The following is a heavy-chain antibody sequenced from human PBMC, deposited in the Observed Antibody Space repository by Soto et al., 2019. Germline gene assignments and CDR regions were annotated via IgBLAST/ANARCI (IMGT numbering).Heavy chain of an antibody. D-gene: IGHD3-3*01. J-gene: IGHJ4*02. CDR1: GFTFSSYG. Sequence: QVQLVESGGGVVQPGRSLRLSCAASGFTFSSYGMHWVRQAPGKGLEWVAVISYDGSNKYYADSVKGRFTISRDNSRNMLYLQMNSLRAEDTAVYYCAKGGFLEWLSNFDYWGQGTLVTVSS. CDR2: ISYDGSNK. CDR3: AKGGFLEWLSNFDY. V-gene: IGHV3-30*18.